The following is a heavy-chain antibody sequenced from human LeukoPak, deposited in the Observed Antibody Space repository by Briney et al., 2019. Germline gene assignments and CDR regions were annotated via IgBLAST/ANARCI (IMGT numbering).Heavy chain of an antibody. Sequence: SVKVSCKASGGNFRNYGFHWVRQAPGQGLEWMGGMLPIFGTANYAQKFQGRVTITADESSNTASLDLSSLTSEDTAVYYCASRADYWGQGTLVTVSS. CDR1: GGNFRNYG. CDR3: ASRADY. V-gene: IGHV1-69*13. CDR2: MLPIFGTA. J-gene: IGHJ4*02.